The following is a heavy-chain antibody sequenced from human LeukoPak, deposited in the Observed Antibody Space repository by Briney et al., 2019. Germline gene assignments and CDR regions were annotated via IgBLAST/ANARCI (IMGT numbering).Heavy chain of an antibody. J-gene: IGHJ4*02. CDR2: ISYDGSNK. CDR1: GFTFSSYS. CDR3: ARAPNTIYCSSTSCPHDY. D-gene: IGHD2-2*01. V-gene: IGHV3-30*03. Sequence: GGSLRLSCAASGFTFSSYSMNWVRQAPGKGLEWVAVISYDGSNKYYADSVKGRFTISRDNSKNTLYLQMNSLRAEDTAVYYCARAPNTIYCSSTSCPHDYWGQGTLVTVSS.